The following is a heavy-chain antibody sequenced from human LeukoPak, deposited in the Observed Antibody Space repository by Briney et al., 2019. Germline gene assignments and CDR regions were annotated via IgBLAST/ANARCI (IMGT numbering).Heavy chain of an antibody. D-gene: IGHD1-20*01. CDR2: IYYSGST. V-gene: IGHV4-59*01. CDR3: ARSITGTTSQFDY. J-gene: IGHJ4*02. Sequence: SETLSLTCTVSGGSISSYYWSWIRQPPGKGLEWIGYIYYSGSTNYNPSLKSRVTISVDTSKNQFSLKLSSVPAADTAVYYCARSITGTTSQFDYWGQGTLVTVSS. CDR1: GGSISSYY.